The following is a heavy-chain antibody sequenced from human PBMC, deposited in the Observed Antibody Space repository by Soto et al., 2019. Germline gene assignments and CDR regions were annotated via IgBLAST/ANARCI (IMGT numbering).Heavy chain of an antibody. J-gene: IGHJ4*02. CDR1: GFTFSNYA. V-gene: IGHV3-23*01. D-gene: IGHD5-18*01. CDR2: ISGSGGST. Sequence: EVQLLESGGGLVQPGGSLRLSCAASGFTFSNYAMNWVRQAPGKGLEWVSAISGSGGSTYYADSVKGRFTISRDNSKNTLYLQMNSLRAEDTAVYYCAKEGRGYSYGYGVWLPPPGVYYFDYWGQGTLVTVSS. CDR3: AKEGRGYSYGYGVWLPPPGVYYFDY.